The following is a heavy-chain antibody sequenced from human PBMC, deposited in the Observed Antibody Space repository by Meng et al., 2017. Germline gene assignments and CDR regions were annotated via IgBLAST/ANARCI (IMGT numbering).Heavy chain of an antibody. CDR2: IYHSGST. J-gene: IGHJ4*02. Sequence: SETLSLTCAVSGYSISSGYYWGWSRQPPGKGLEWIGSIYHSGSTYYNPSLKSRVTISVDTSKNQFSLKLSSVTAADTAVYYCAAIVGARDYWGQGTLVTV. D-gene: IGHD1-26*01. V-gene: IGHV4-38-2*01. CDR3: AAIVGARDY. CDR1: GYSISSGYY.